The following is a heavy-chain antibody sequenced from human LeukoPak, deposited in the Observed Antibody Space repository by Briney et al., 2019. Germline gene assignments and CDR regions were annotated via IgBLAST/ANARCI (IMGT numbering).Heavy chain of an antibody. CDR3: ARRLAVTGRYYFDY. D-gene: IGHD4-11*01. CDR2: IYYSGIT. Sequence: SETLSLTCTVSGGSISTYYWTWIRQPPGRGLEWIGYIYYSGITNYNPSLKSRVTMSVDTSRNQFSLRLNSVTAADTAVYYCARRLAVTGRYYFDYWGRGSLVTVSS. J-gene: IGHJ4*02. V-gene: IGHV4-59*01. CDR1: GGSISTYY.